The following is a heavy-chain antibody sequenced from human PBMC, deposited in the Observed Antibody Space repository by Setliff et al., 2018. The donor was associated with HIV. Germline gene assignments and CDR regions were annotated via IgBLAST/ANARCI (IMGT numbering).Heavy chain of an antibody. D-gene: IGHD6-19*01. V-gene: IGHV5-51*01. J-gene: IGHJ3*02. CDR1: GYSFTNYW. CDR2: IYPADSDT. CDR3: ARHSSSGWYSDHDAFDI. Sequence: GESLKISCKGSGYSFTNYWIGWVRQMPGKGLEWMGIIYPADSDTRYSPSFQGQVTISADKSISTAYLQWSSLEASDTAMYYCARHSSSGWYSDHDAFDIWGQGTVVTVSS.